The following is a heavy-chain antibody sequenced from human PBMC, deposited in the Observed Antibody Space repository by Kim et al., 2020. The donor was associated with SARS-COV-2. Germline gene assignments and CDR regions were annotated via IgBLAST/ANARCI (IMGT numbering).Heavy chain of an antibody. D-gene: IGHD2-21*01. Sequence: GGSLRLSCAASGFTFSSYAMSWVRQAPGKGLEWVSAISGSGGSTYYADSVKGRLTISRDNSKNTLYLQMNSLRAEDTAIYYCAKDGRRELRDALDIWGQGTMVTVSS. J-gene: IGHJ3*02. CDR2: ISGSGGST. CDR3: AKDGRRELRDALDI. V-gene: IGHV3-23*01. CDR1: GFTFSSYA.